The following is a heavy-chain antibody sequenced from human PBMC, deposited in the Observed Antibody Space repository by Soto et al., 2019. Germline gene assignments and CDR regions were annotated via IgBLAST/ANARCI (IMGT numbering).Heavy chain of an antibody. CDR2: ISGSGGST. V-gene: IGHV3-23*01. J-gene: IGHJ4*02. CDR3: AKDQGGYCSGGSCYYLDY. Sequence: GGSLRLSCAASGFTFSSYAMSWVRQAPGKGLEWVSAISGSGGSTYYADSVKGRFTISRDNSKNTLYLQMNSLRAEDTAVYYCAKDQGGYCSGGSCYYLDYWGQGTLVTVSS. D-gene: IGHD2-15*01. CDR1: GFTFSSYA.